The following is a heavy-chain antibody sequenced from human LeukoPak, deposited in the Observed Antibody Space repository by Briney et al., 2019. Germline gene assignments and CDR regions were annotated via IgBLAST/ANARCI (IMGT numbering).Heavy chain of an antibody. V-gene: IGHV3-74*01. D-gene: IGHD3-9*01. CDR2: INSDGSST. J-gene: IGHJ5*02. CDR1: GFTFSSYW. CDR3: ARDPVLRYFDWLFPGWFDP. Sequence: GGSLRLSCAASGFTFSSYWMHWVRQAPGKGLVWVSRINSDGSSTSYADSVKGRFTISRDNAKNTLYLQMNSLRAEDTAVYYCARDPVLRYFDWLFPGWFDPWGQGTLVTVSS.